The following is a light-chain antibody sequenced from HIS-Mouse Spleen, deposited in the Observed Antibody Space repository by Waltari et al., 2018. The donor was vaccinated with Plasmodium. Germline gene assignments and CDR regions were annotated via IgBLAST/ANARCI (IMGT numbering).Light chain of an antibody. CDR2: AAS. J-gene: IGKJ1*01. CDR1: QSMSSY. CDR3: QQSYSTWT. V-gene: IGKV1-39*01. Sequence: DIQMTQSPSSLSASVGDRVTITCRASQSMSSYLNWYQQKPGKAPKLLIYAASSLQSGVPSRVSGSGSGTDFTLTISSLQPEDFATYYCQQSYSTWTFGQGTKVEIK.